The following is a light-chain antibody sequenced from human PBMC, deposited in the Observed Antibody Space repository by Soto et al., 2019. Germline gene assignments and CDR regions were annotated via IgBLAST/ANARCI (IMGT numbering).Light chain of an antibody. CDR3: QQYGSTPPLT. CDR1: QSVSSSY. Sequence: EIVLTQSPGTLSLSPGERATLSCRASQSVSSSYLAWYQQKPGQAHRLIIYGASSRANGIPDRFSGSGSGTDFALTISRLEPEDYAVYYCQQYGSTPPLTFGGGTKVEIK. V-gene: IGKV3-20*01. CDR2: GAS. J-gene: IGKJ4*01.